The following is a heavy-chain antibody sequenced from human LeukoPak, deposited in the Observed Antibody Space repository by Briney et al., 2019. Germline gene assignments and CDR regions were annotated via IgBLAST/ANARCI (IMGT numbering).Heavy chain of an antibody. CDR1: GFTFSSYS. CDR3: AREGPGPSYDYVWGSYRNDAFDI. J-gene: IGHJ3*02. Sequence: GGSLRLSCAASGFTFSSYSMNWVRQAPGKGLEWVSSISSSSYIYYADSVKGRFTISRDNAKNSLYLQMNSLRAEDTAVYYCAREGPGPSYDYVWGSYRNDAFDIWGQGTMVTVSS. CDR2: ISSSSYI. V-gene: IGHV3-21*01. D-gene: IGHD3-16*02.